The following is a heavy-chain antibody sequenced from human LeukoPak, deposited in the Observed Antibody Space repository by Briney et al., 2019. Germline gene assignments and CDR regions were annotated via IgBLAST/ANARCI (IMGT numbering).Heavy chain of an antibody. CDR3: ARYCGGDCYGMDV. CDR1: GFTFSNFW. CDR2: IKQDETEK. J-gene: IGHJ6*02. Sequence: GGSLRLSCAASGFTFSNFWMGWVRQAPGKGLEWVANIKQDETEKFYLGSVKGRFTTSRDNAKNSLYLQMNSLRAEDTAVYYCARYCGGDCYGMDVWGQGTTVTVSS. V-gene: IGHV3-7*01. D-gene: IGHD2-21*01.